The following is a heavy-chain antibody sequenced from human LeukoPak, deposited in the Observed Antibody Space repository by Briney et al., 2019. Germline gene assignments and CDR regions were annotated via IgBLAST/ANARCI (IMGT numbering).Heavy chain of an antibody. D-gene: IGHD4-17*01. CDR1: GYTFTCYY. V-gene: IGHV1-2*06. CDR2: INPNSGGT. Sequence: ASVQVSCQASGYTFTCYYMHWVRQAPGQGLEWMGRINPNSGGTNYAQKFQGRVTMTRDTSISTAYMELSRLRSDDTAVYYCARDRGTVTTIRPFDYWGQGTLVTVSS. J-gene: IGHJ4*02. CDR3: ARDRGTVTTIRPFDY.